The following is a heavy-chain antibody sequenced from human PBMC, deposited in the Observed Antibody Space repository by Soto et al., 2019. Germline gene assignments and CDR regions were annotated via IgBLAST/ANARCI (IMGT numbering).Heavy chain of an antibody. CDR3: AKDLYSSSWGYFQH. CDR2: ISGSGSST. Sequence: WGSLRLSCAASGFTFISYAIIFFRHSPGKGLEWVSAISGSGSSTYYADSVKGRFAISRDNSKNTLYLQMNSLRAEDTAVYYCAKDLYSSSWGYFQHWGQGTLVTVSS. V-gene: IGHV3-23*01. D-gene: IGHD6-13*01. CDR1: GFTFISYA. J-gene: IGHJ1*01.